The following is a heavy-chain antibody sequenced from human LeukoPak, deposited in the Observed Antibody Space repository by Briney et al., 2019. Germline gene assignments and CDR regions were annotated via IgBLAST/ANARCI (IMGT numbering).Heavy chain of an antibody. V-gene: IGHV1-18*01. CDR1: GYTFSNYA. J-gene: IGHJ4*02. D-gene: IGHD4-11*01. CDR2: ISGYNGNT. CDR3: ARDPDTNYLIGYFDY. Sequence: ASVKVPCKASGYTFSNYAITWVRQAPGQGLEWLGWISGYNGNTNYAQKFQGRVTVTTDTSTNTVYMELRSLGSDDTAVYYCARDPDTNYLIGYFDYWGQGTLVTVSS.